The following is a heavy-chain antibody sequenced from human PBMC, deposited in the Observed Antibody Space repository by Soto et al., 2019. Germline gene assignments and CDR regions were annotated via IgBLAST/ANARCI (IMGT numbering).Heavy chain of an antibody. Sequence: ASVKVSCKASGYTFTSYAMNWVRQAPGQGLEWMGWINTNTGNPTYAQGFTGRFVFSLDTSVSTAYLQICSLKAEDTAVYYCAREGSLKYYYYGMDVWGQGTTVTVSS. V-gene: IGHV7-4-1*01. CDR1: GYTFTSYA. D-gene: IGHD2-15*01. CDR2: INTNTGNP. J-gene: IGHJ6*02. CDR3: AREGSLKYYYYGMDV.